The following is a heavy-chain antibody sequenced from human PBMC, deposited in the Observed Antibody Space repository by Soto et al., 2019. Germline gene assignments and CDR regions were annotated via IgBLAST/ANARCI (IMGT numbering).Heavy chain of an antibody. D-gene: IGHD2-15*01. J-gene: IGHJ6*03. CDR2: INSEGSGS. V-gene: IGHV3-74*02. CDR3: ARGDCVGGTCYSLAGSFYYYMDV. CDR1: GFTFSNYW. Sequence: EVQLVESGGGLVQPGGSLRLSCAASGFTFSNYWMYCVRQAPGKGLEWVSRINSEGSGSSYEASVQGRLTISRDNVKNSLYLQMDSLRAADTALYYCARGDCVGGTCYSLAGSFYYYMDVWGKGTTVTVFS.